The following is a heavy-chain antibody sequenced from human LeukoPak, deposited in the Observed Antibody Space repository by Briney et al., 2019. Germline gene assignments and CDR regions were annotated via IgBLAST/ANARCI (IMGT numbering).Heavy chain of an antibody. D-gene: IGHD1-26*01. V-gene: IGHV3-21*01. J-gene: IGHJ3*02. CDR2: ISSSSSYI. CDR3: ARVVSGSYQEEDAFDI. Sequence: PGGXXRLSCAASGFTFSSYSMNWVRQAPGKGLEWVSSISSSSSYIYYADSVKGRFTIYRDNAKNSLYLQMNSLRAEDTAVYYCARVVSGSYQEEDAFDIWGQGTMVTVSS. CDR1: GFTFSSYS.